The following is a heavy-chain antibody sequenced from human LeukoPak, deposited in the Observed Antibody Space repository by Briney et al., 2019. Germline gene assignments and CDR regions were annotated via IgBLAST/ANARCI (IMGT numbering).Heavy chain of an antibody. CDR1: EFTFSSYW. CDR3: ARYCGGDCYGMDV. Sequence: GGSLRLSCTASEFTFSSYWMSWVRQAPGKGLEWVANIKQDGSEKDYVESVKGRFTISRDNAKNSLYLQMNNLRAEDTAVYYCARYCGGDCYGMDVWGQGTTVTVSS. D-gene: IGHD2-21*01. J-gene: IGHJ6*02. CDR2: IKQDGSEK. V-gene: IGHV3-7*01.